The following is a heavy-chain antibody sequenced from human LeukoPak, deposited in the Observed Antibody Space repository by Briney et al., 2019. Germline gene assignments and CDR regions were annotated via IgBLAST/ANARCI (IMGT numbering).Heavy chain of an antibody. J-gene: IGHJ6*02. CDR1: GFTFSSYA. V-gene: IGHV3-30-3*01. CDR3: ARRNRDGYNFYYYYGMDV. Sequence: PGGSLRLSCAASGFTFSSYAMHWVRQVPGKGLEWVAVISYDGSNKYYADSVKGRFTISRDNSKNTLYLQMNSLRSEDTAVYYCARRNRDGYNFYYYYGMDVWGQGTTVTVSS. CDR2: ISYDGSNK. D-gene: IGHD5-24*01.